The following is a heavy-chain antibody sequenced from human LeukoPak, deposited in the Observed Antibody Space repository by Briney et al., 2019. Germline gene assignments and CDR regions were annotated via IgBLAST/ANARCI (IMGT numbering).Heavy chain of an antibody. J-gene: IGHJ1*01. CDR2: ITPNADRT. CDR3: AIMHGYYDGSGYWVQ. CDR1: GFTFGSYG. V-gene: IGHV3-23*01. Sequence: GGSLRLSCAASGFTFGSYGMSWVRQAPGKGLEWVSFITPNADRTSYADSVEGRFTISRDNPGNTLYMRMNSLRDEDTALYYCAIMHGYYDGSGYWVQRGQGTLVTVSS. D-gene: IGHD3-22*01.